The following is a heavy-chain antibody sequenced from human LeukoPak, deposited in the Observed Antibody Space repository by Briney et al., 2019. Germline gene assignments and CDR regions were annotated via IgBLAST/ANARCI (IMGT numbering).Heavy chain of an antibody. V-gene: IGHV4-61*01. J-gene: IGHJ3*02. CDR2: IYYSGST. CDR1: GGSVSSGSYY. CDR3: ASTYSVADAFDI. Sequence: SETLSLTCTVSGGSVSSGSYYWSWIRQPPGKGLEWIGYIYYSGSTNHNPSLKSRVTISVDTSKNQFSLKLSSVTAADTAVYYCASTYSVADAFDIWGQGTMVTVSS. D-gene: IGHD5/OR15-5a*01.